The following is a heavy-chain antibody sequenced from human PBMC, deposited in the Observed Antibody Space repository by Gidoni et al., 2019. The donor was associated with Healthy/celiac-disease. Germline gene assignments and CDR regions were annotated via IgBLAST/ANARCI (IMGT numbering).Heavy chain of an antibody. D-gene: IGHD4-17*01. CDR2: IIPIFGTA. J-gene: IGHJ5*02. Sequence: QVQLVQSVAEVNKPGSSVKVSCKASGGTFSNYAISWVRQAPGQGLEWMGGIIPIFGTANYAQKVQGRVTITADKSTSTAYMELSSLRSEDTAVYYCARDPSLGTTGNWFDPWGQGTLVTVSS. CDR3: ARDPSLGTTGNWFDP. V-gene: IGHV1-69*06. CDR1: GGTFSNYA.